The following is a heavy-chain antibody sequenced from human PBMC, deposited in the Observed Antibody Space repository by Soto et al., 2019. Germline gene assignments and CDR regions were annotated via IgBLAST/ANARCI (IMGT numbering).Heavy chain of an antibody. D-gene: IGHD6-6*01. CDR1: GFPFSMYA. V-gene: IGHV3-23*01. CDR2: IGGSVDRT. J-gene: IGHJ6*02. CDR3: ARSPSRAPYGMDV. Sequence: HPGGSLRLSCAASGFPFSMYAMMWVRQAPGKGLEWVSSIGGSVDRTYYADSVKGRFTISRDNSKKTVVLQMNNLRVEDTAVYHCARSPSRAPYGMDVWGQGTTVTVSS.